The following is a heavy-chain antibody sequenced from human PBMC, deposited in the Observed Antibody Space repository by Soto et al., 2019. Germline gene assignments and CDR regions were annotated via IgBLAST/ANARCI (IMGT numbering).Heavy chain of an antibody. V-gene: IGHV6-1*01. Sequence: SQTLSLTCAISGDSVFSNSAAWNWIRQSPSRGLEWLGRTYYRSKWYNDYAVSVKSRITVNPEISKNQYSLQLNSVTPKDTAVYYGASGVVGIVATITDRYYYYYYMDVWGKGTTVTVSS. CDR3: ASGVVGIVATITDRYYYYYYMDV. D-gene: IGHD5-12*01. CDR1: GDSVFSNSAA. J-gene: IGHJ6*03. CDR2: TYYRSKWYN.